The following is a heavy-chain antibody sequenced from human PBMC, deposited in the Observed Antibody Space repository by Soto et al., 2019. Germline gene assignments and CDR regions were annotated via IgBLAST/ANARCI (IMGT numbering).Heavy chain of an antibody. CDR2: IYWDDDK. CDR1: GFSLSSTRMA. CDR3: AHIVVAGLGYYFDY. D-gene: IGHD6-19*01. J-gene: IGHJ4*02. Sequence: QITLKDSGPTLVKPTQTLTLTCTFSGFSLSSTRMAVGWIRQPPGKALEWLALIYWDDDKRYSPFLKSRLTITKDTSKNQVVLTMSNMDPVDTARYYCAHIVVAGLGYYFDYWGQGTLVTVSS. V-gene: IGHV2-5*02.